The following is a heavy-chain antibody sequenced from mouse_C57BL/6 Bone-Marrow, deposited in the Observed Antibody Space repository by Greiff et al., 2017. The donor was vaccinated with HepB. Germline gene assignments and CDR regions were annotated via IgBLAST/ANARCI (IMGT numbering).Heavy chain of an antibody. J-gene: IGHJ1*03. CDR3: TTDYYGSSWGYFDV. CDR2: IDPENGDT. CDR1: GFNIKDDY. Sequence: EVQLQQSGAELVRPGASVKMSCTASGFNIKDDYMHWVKQRPEQGLEWIGWIDPENGDTEYASKFQGKATITADTSSNTAYLQLSSLTSEDTAVYYCTTDYYGSSWGYFDVWGTGTTVTVSS. D-gene: IGHD1-1*01. V-gene: IGHV14-4*01.